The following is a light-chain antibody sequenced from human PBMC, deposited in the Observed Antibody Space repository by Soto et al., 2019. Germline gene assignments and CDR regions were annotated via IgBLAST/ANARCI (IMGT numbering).Light chain of an antibody. J-gene: IGKJ4*01. V-gene: IGKV4-1*01. CDR1: QSLFYSSNNKNY. CDR2: WAS. CDR3: QQYYSTLALT. Sequence: DIVMTQSPDSLAVSLGERAAINCKSSQSLFYSSNNKNYLAWYQQKPGQPPKLLIYWASTRQSGVPDRFSGSGSGTDFTLTISSLQAEDVAVYYCQQYYSTLALTFCGGTKVEI.